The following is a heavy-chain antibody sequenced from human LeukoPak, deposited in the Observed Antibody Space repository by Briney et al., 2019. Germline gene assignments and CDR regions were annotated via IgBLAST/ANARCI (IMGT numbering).Heavy chain of an antibody. CDR2: IRYDGSNK. J-gene: IGHJ3*02. V-gene: IGHV3-30*02. Sequence: PGGSLRLSCPASGFTFIRSGMHWVREAPAKRLERLAFIRYDGSNKYYADSVKARFTISRYNSKNTLYLQMNSQSAEDTAVYYCAKDRVVAGTTGAFDIWGQGTMVTVSS. CDR3: AKDRVVAGTTGAFDI. CDR1: GFTFIRSG. D-gene: IGHD6-19*01.